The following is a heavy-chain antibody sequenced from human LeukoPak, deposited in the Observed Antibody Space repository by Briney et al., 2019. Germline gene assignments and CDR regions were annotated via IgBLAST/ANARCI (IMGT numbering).Heavy chain of an antibody. CDR1: GFTFSTYA. V-gene: IGHV3-23*01. J-gene: IGHJ4*02. Sequence: PGGSLRLSCAASGFTFSTYAMGWVRQAPGKGLEWVSTISGSGGSTYYADSLKGRFTISRDNSKNTLYLQMNSLRTDDTAVYYCARVSLERQLWLPFDYWGQGTLVTVSS. D-gene: IGHD5-18*01. CDR2: ISGSGGST. CDR3: ARVSLERQLWLPFDY.